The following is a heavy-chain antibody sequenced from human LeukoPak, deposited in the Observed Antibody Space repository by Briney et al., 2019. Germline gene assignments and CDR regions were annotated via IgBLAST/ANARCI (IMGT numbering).Heavy chain of an antibody. D-gene: IGHD5-18*01. Sequence: SETLSLTCTVSGGSISSYYWSWIRQPPGKGLEWIGYIYYSGSTNYNPSLKSRVTISVDTSKNQFSLKLSSVTAADTAVYYCARDNSDGYSYGLDYWGQGTLVTVSS. CDR3: ARDNSDGYSYGLDY. CDR1: GGSISSYY. V-gene: IGHV4-59*01. CDR2: IYYSGST. J-gene: IGHJ4*02.